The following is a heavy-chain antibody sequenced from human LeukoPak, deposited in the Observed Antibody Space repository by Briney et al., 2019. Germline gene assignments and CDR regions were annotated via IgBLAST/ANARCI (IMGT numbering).Heavy chain of an antibody. CDR1: GGSTSRHF. CDR2: IHDGGRT. CDR3: ARVGLDY. Sequence: PSETLSLTCTVSGGSTSRHFWSWIRQPPGKGLQWIGYIHDGGRTKYNPSLKSRLIISLETSKNQFSLQLSSVTAADTAVYYCARVGLDYWGQGTLVTVSS. J-gene: IGHJ4*02. V-gene: IGHV4-59*11.